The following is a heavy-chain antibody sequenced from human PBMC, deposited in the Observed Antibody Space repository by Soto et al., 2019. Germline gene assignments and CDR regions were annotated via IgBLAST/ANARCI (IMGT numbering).Heavy chain of an antibody. V-gene: IGHV3-23*01. Sequence: GGSLRLSCAASGFTFSSYAMSWVRQAPGKGLEWVSAISGSGGSTYYADSVKGRFTISRDNSKNTLYLQMNSLRAEDTAVYYCAKDLRRSSTSCCDAFDIWGQGTMVTVSS. CDR1: GFTFSSYA. CDR3: AKDLRRSSTSCCDAFDI. J-gene: IGHJ3*02. CDR2: ISGSGGST. D-gene: IGHD2-2*01.